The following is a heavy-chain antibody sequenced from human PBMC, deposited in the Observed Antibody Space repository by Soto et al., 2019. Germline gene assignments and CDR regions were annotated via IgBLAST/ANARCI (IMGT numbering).Heavy chain of an antibody. J-gene: IGHJ6*02. CDR1: GFTFSSYA. V-gene: IGHV3-23*01. Sequence: EVQLLESGGGLVQPGGSLRLSCAASGFTFSSYAMSWVRQAPGKGLEWVSAISGSGGSTYYADSVKGRFTISRDNSKNTRYLQMNSLRAEDTAVYYCAKRQYSSPPYDGMDVWCQGTTVTVSS. D-gene: IGHD6-6*01. CDR3: AKRQYSSPPYDGMDV. CDR2: ISGSGGST.